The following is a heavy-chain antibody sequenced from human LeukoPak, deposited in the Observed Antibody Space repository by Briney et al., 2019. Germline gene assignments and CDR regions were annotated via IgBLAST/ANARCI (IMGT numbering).Heavy chain of an antibody. CDR1: GFTFRNYG. CDR3: AKMRGWELPRFDY. V-gene: IGHV3-33*06. J-gene: IGHJ4*02. CDR2: IWYDGSNK. Sequence: QTGGSLRLSCTASGFTFRNYGMNWVRQAPGKGLEWVAGIWYDGSNKDYVDSVKGRFTISRDNSKNTLYLHMNSLRAEDTALYYCAKMRGWELPRFDYWGQGTLVTVSS. D-gene: IGHD1-26*01.